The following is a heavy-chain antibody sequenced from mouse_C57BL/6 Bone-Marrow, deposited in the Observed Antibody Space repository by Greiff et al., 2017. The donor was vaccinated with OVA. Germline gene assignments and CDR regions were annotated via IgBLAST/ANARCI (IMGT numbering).Heavy chain of an antibody. Sequence: LQESGPELVKPGASVKISCKASGYTFTDYYINWVKQRPGQGLEWIGWIYPGSGNTKYNEKFKGKATLTVDSSSSTAYMQLSSLTSEDSAVYFGARGDWDYFDYWGQGTTLTVSS. CDR2: IYPGSGNT. CDR1: GYTFTDYY. V-gene: IGHV1-84*01. J-gene: IGHJ2*01. D-gene: IGHD4-1*01. CDR3: ARGDWDYFDY.